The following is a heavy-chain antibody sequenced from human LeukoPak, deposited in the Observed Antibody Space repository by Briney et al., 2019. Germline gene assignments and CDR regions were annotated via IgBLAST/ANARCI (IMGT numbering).Heavy chain of an antibody. D-gene: IGHD4-23*01. V-gene: IGHV1-69*13. CDR2: IIPIFGTA. Sequence: SVKVSCKASGGTSSSYAISWVRQAPGQGLEWMGGIIPIFGTANYAQKFQGRVTITADESTSTAYMELSSLRSEDTAVYYCARVPTVVGNHYFDSWGQGTLVTVSS. CDR1: GGTSSSYA. CDR3: ARVPTVVGNHYFDS. J-gene: IGHJ4*02.